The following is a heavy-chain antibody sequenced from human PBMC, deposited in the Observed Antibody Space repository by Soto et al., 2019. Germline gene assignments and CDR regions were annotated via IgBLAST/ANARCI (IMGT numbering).Heavy chain of an antibody. V-gene: IGHV3-73*01. CDR1: GFTFSGSA. CDR3: TSNTAGLYDIVVLPSGYSSGSYLSY. CDR2: IRSKANSYAT. D-gene: IGHD3-10*01. Sequence: GGSLRLSCAVSGFTFSGSAMHWVRQASGKGLEWVGRIRSKANSYATAYAASVKGRFTISRDDSKNTAYLQMNSLKTEDTAVYYCTSNTAGLYDIVVLPSGYSSGSYLSYWGQGTLVTVSS. J-gene: IGHJ4*02.